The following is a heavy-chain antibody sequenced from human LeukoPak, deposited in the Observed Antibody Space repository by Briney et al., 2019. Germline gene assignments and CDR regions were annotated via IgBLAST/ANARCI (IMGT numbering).Heavy chain of an antibody. Sequence: GGSLRLSCAASGFTFSSYAMSWVRQAPGKGLEWVSAISGSGGSTYYADSVKGRFTISRDNSKNTLYLQMNSLRAEDRAVYYCAKGDIVVVSAAYFDYWGQGTLVTVSS. CDR1: GFTFSSYA. V-gene: IGHV3-23*01. CDR3: AKGDIVVVSAAYFDY. J-gene: IGHJ4*02. CDR2: ISGSGGST. D-gene: IGHD2-15*01.